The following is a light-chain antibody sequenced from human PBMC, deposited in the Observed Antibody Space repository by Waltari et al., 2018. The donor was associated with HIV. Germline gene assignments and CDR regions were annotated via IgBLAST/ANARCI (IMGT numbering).Light chain of an antibody. Sequence: DILMTQSPASLSASLGDRVTMTCRSSHNIATYVNWYQQRPGKPPSLLIYSASTLHIVVSSRFTGAGSGRLFTLTINRLQSEDFASYFCQQASALPLTFGGGTNV. CDR3: QQASALPLT. J-gene: IGKJ4*01. CDR1: HNIATY. CDR2: SAS. V-gene: IGKV1-39*01.